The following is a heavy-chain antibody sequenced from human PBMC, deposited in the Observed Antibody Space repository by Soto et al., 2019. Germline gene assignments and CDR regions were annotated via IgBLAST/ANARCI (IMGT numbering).Heavy chain of an antibody. D-gene: IGHD4-17*01. CDR2: IIPILGIA. Sequence: QVQLVQSGAEVKKPGSSVKVSCKASGGTFSSYTISWVRQAPGQGLEWMGRIIPILGIANYAQKFQGRVTITAEKSTSTAYMELSSLRSEDTAVYYCARPYGDYRIDAFDIWGQGTMVTVSS. CDR3: ARPYGDYRIDAFDI. CDR1: GGTFSSYT. J-gene: IGHJ3*02. V-gene: IGHV1-69*02.